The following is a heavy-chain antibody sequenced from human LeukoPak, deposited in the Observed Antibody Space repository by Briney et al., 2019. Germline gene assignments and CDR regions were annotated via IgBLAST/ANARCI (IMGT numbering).Heavy chain of an antibody. J-gene: IGHJ4*01. Sequence: SETLSLTCTVPGGSISSYYWSWIRQPPGKGLEWIGYIYNRGSNNYNPSLKSRVTISVDTSKNQFSLKLTSVTAADTAVYYCAKHISRWQTTPIDYWGQGTLVTASA. D-gene: IGHD6-13*01. V-gene: IGHV4-59*08. CDR2: IYNRGSN. CDR1: GGSISSYY. CDR3: AKHISRWQTTPIDY.